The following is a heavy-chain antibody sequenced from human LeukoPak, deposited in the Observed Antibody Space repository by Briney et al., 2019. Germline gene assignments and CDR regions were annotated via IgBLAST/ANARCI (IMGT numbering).Heavy chain of an antibody. CDR3: AQGGPIDY. Sequence: PGGSLRLSCAASGFTLSSYAMSWVRQAPGKGLEWVSTISDSAGSTYYADSVKGRFTISRDNSKNTLYLHMNSLRADDTAVYYCAQGGPIDYWGQGTLVTVSS. CDR2: ISDSAGST. CDR1: GFTLSSYA. J-gene: IGHJ4*02. V-gene: IGHV3-23*01.